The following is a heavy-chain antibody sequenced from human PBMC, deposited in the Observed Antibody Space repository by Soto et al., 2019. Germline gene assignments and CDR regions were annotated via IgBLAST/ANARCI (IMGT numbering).Heavy chain of an antibody. CDR2: IIPILGIA. V-gene: IGHV1-69*02. J-gene: IGHJ5*02. Sequence: GASVKVSCKASGGTFSSYTISWVRQAPGQGLEWMGRIIPILGIANYAQKFQGRVTITADKSTSTAYMELSSLRSEDTAVYYCELHCSSTSCYPSQGFDPWGQGTLVTVSS. D-gene: IGHD2-2*01. CDR1: GGTFSSYT. CDR3: ELHCSSTSCYPSQGFDP.